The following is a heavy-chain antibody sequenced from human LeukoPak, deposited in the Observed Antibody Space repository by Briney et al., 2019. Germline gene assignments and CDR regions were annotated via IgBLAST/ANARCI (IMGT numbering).Heavy chain of an antibody. CDR3: ARESDGFDI. V-gene: IGHV3-7*01. CDR1: GFTFSRYI. CDR2: MRQDGSET. Sequence: GGSLRLSCAASGFTFSRYIVSWVRQAPGKGLEWVANMRQDGSETFYVDSVKGRFTISRDNAKNSLYLQMNSLRAEDTAVYYCARESDGFDIWGLGTMVTVSS. J-gene: IGHJ3*02.